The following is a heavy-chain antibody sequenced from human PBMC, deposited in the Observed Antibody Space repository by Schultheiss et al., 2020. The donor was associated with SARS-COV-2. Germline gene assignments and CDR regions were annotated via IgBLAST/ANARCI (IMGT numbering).Heavy chain of an antibody. CDR3: ARAGGVCSGGSCYLYYYYGMDV. Sequence: SETLSLTCAVYGGSFSGYYWSWIRQPPGKGLEWIGEIYHSGSTNYNPSLKSRVTISVDTSKNQFSLKLSSVTAADTAVYYCARAGGVCSGGSCYLYYYYGMDVWGQGTTVTVSS. D-gene: IGHD2-15*01. V-gene: IGHV4-34*01. CDR2: IYHSGST. CDR1: GGSFSGYY. J-gene: IGHJ6*02.